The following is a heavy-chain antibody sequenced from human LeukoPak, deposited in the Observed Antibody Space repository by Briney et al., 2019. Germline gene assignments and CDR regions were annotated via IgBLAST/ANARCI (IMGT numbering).Heavy chain of an antibody. V-gene: IGHV4-30-4*01. Sequence: SETPSLTCTVSGGSISSGDYYWSWIRQPPGKGLEWIGYIYYSGSTYYNPSLKSRVTISVDTSKNQFSLKLSSVTAADTAVYYCARAQYWHAFDIWGQGTMVTVSS. CDR3: ARAQYWHAFDI. CDR1: GGSISSGDYY. CDR2: IYYSGST. D-gene: IGHD2-8*02. J-gene: IGHJ3*02.